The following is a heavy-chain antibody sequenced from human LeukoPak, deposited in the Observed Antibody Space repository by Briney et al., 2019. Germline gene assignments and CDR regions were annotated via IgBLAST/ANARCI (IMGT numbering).Heavy chain of an antibody. CDR2: MNPNSGNT. Sequence: ASVKVSCKASGYTFTSYDINWVRQATGQGLEWMGWMNPNSGNTGYAQKFQGRVTMTRNTSISTAYMELSSLRSEDTAVYYCAQGVDTAMVPYFDYWGQGTLVTVSS. CDR1: GYTFTSYD. CDR3: AQGVDTAMVPYFDY. D-gene: IGHD5-18*01. J-gene: IGHJ4*02. V-gene: IGHV1-8*01.